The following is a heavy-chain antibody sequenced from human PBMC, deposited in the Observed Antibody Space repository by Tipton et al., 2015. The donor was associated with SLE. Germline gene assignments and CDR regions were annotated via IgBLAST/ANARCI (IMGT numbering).Heavy chain of an antibody. V-gene: IGHV3-23*01. CDR1: SSSSYY. D-gene: IGHD2-8*02. CDR3: AKLGDIVLAHAFDI. Sequence: SSSSYYWGWIRQPPGKGLEWVSAISGSGGSTYYADSVKGRFTISRDNSKNTLYLQMNSLRAEDTAVYYCAKLGDIVLAHAFDIWGQGTMVTVSS. J-gene: IGHJ3*02. CDR2: ISGSGGST.